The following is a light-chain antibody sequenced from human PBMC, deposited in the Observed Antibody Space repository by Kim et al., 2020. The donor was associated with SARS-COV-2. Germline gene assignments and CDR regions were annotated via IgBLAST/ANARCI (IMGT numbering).Light chain of an antibody. CDR2: AAS. CDR1: QSISSW. CDR3: QQYDSYPRT. J-gene: IGKJ1*01. V-gene: IGKV1D-16*01. Sequence: DIQMTQSPSSLSASVGDRVTITCRASQSISSWLAWYQQKPEKDPKCLIYAASSLQSGVPSRFSGSGSGTDFTLTISSLQPEDFATYYCQQYDSYPRTFGQGIRVDIK.